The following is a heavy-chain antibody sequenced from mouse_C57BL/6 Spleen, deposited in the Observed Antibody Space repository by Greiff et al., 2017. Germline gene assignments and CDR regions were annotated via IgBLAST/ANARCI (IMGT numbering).Heavy chain of an antibody. J-gene: IGHJ1*03. CDR3: ARDLTFITTAVAEVFDV. D-gene: IGHD1-1*01. Sequence: EVKLEESGPGLVKPSQSLSLTCSVTGYSITSGYYWNWIRQFPGNKLEWMGYISYDGSNNYNPSLKNRISITRDTSKNQFFLKLNSVTTEDTATYYCARDLTFITTAVAEVFDVWGTGTTVTVS. V-gene: IGHV3-6*01. CDR2: ISYDGSN. CDR1: GYSITSGYY.